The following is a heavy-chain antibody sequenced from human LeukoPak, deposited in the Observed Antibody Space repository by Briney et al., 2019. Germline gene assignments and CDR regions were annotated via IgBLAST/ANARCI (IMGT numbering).Heavy chain of an antibody. CDR3: ARESYYEGSDY. CDR1: GGSISISNSNW. V-gene: IGHV4-4*02. CDR2: ISHSGST. J-gene: IGHJ4*02. D-gene: IGHD3-22*01. Sequence: SETLSLTCAVSGGSISISNSNWWSWVRQPPGKGLEWIGEISHSGSTNYNPSLKSRVTISVDKSKNQFSLKLSSVTAADTAVYYCARESYYEGSDYWGQGTLVTVSS.